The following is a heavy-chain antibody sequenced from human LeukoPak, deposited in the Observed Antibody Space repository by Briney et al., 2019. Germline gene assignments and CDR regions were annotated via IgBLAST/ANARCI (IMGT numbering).Heavy chain of an antibody. V-gene: IGHV1-18*01. J-gene: IGHJ6*03. Sequence: ASVKVSCKASGYTFTSYDINWVRQATGQGLEWMGWMNPNSGNTNYAQKLQGRVTMTTDTSTSTAYMELRSLRSDDTAVYYCARAPTGDYYYYYMDVWGKGTTVTVSS. D-gene: IGHD1-14*01. CDR1: GYTFTSYD. CDR3: ARAPTGDYYYYYMDV. CDR2: MNPNSGNT.